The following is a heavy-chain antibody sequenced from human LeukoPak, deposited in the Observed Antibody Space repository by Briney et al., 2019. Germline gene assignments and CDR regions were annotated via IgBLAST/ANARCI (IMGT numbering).Heavy chain of an antibody. J-gene: IGHJ4*02. Sequence: GGSLRLSCAAFGFTFSRYSVDWVRQAAGEGRGWLSYITSSGSAIYYADSVRGRFTISRDNAKGSLYLQMNSLRAEDTAVYYCAGQWELHPAFWGQGTLVTVSS. CDR3: AGQWELHPAF. CDR2: ITSSGSAI. D-gene: IGHD1-26*01. V-gene: IGHV3-48*01. CDR1: GFTFSRYS.